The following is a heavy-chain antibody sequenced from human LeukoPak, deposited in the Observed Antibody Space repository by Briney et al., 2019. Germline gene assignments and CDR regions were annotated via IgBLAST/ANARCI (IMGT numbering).Heavy chain of an antibody. J-gene: IGHJ3*02. CDR3: AKRGGYSSGWYADAFDI. V-gene: IGHV3-30-3*01. Sequence: PGRSLRLSCGASGFTFRSYAMHWVRQAPGKGLEWVIVISSDGTNKYYADSVKGRFTVSRDNSKNTLYLQMNSLRAEDTAVYYCAKRGGYSSGWYADAFDIWGQGTMVTVSS. D-gene: IGHD6-19*01. CDR1: GFTFRSYA. CDR2: ISSDGTNK.